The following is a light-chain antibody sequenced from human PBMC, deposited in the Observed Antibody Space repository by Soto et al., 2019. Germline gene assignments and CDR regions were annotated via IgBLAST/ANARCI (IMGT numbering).Light chain of an antibody. Sequence: DIQMTQSTSTLSASVGDRVTITCRASRRISSWLAWYQQQPGKAPKLLVYDASTLQSGVPSRFSGNGSGTEFTFTISRLQPEDLATYFCQQDNGYPWTFGQGTRVGIK. CDR1: RRISSW. CDR2: DAS. CDR3: QQDNGYPWT. V-gene: IGKV1-5*01. J-gene: IGKJ1*01.